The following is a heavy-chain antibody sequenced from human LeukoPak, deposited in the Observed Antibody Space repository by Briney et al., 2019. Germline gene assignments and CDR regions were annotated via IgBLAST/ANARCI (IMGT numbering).Heavy chain of an antibody. CDR1: GYSISSGNY. Sequence: SETLSLTCTVSGYSISSGNYWGWIRQPPGKGLEWIGSIYYSGSTYYKPSLKSRVTISLDTSKNQFSLKLSSVTAADTAVYYCARAYSPPQWSPFDYWGQGTLVTVSS. J-gene: IGHJ4*02. CDR2: IYYSGST. V-gene: IGHV4-38-2*02. D-gene: IGHD6-13*01. CDR3: ARAYSPPQWSPFDY.